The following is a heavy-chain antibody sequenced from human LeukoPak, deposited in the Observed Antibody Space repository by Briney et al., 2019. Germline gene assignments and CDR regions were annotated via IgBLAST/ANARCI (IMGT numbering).Heavy chain of an antibody. CDR3: TTRVQQLNPIAGY. CDR2: IKSKTDGGTS. J-gene: IGHJ4*02. Sequence: GGSLRLSCAASGFTFSNAWMSWVRQAPGKGLEWVGRIKSKTDGGTSDYAAPVKGRFTISRDDSKNTLYLQMNSLKTEDTAVYYCTTRVQQLNPIAGYWGQGTLVTVSS. CDR1: GFTFSNAW. V-gene: IGHV3-15*01. D-gene: IGHD2-2*02.